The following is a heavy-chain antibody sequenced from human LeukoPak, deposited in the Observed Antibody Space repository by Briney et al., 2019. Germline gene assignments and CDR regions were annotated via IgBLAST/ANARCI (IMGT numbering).Heavy chain of an antibody. CDR1: GGTFSSYA. CDR2: IIPIFGTA. Sequence: SVKVSCKASGGTFSSYAIGWVRQAPGQGLEWMGGIIPIFGTANYAQKFQGRVTITADKSTSTAYMELSSLRSEDTAVYYCAGTPTRDCSSTSCYQFDYWGQGTLVTVSS. J-gene: IGHJ4*02. V-gene: IGHV1-69*06. D-gene: IGHD2-2*01. CDR3: AGTPTRDCSSTSCYQFDY.